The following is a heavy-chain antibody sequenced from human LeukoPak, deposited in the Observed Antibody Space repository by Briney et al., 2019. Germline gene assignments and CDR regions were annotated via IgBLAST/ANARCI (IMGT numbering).Heavy chain of an antibody. CDR2: IYYSGST. V-gene: IGHV4-59*01. D-gene: IGHD3-22*01. J-gene: IGHJ4*02. Sequence: SETLSLTCTVSGGSISSYYWSWIRQPPGKGLEWIGYIYYSGSTNYNPSLKSRVTISVDTPKNQFSLKLSSVPAADTAVYYCARGHYYDTRLDYWGQGTLVTASS. CDR3: ARGHYYDTRLDY. CDR1: GGSISSYY.